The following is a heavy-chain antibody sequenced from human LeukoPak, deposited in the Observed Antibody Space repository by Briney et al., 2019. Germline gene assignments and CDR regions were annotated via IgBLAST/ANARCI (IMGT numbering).Heavy chain of an antibody. J-gene: IGHJ4*02. CDR1: GFTFSTYW. CDR3: ARVGTAEGTLEDY. Sequence: GGSLRLSCAASGFTFSTYWMGWVRQAPGKGLEWVANIKQDGNEKYCVDSVKGRFTISRDNAKNSMYLQMNSLRVEDTAVYYCARVGTAEGTLEDYWGQGTLVTVSS. CDR2: IKQDGNEK. V-gene: IGHV3-7*01. D-gene: IGHD6-13*01.